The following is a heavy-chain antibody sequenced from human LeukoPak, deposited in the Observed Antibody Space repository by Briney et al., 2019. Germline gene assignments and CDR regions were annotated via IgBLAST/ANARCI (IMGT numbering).Heavy chain of an antibody. J-gene: IGHJ6*02. D-gene: IGHD4-17*01. CDR3: ARDTRTMTAVTRGQHYYYGLDV. CDR2: ITPYSGGT. Sequence: ASVKVSCKASGYTFTDYYIHWVRQAPGQGLEWMGWITPYSGGTDYAQKFQGRVTMTMDTSISTVYMELSRLRSDDTAVYYCARDTRTMTAVTRGQHYYYGLDVWGQGTTVTVSS. V-gene: IGHV1-2*02. CDR1: GYTFTDYY.